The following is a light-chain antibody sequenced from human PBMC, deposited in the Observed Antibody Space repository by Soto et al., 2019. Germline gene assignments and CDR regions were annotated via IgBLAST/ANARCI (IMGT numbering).Light chain of an antibody. Sequence: IQMTQSPSSLSASVGDRVTITCRASQSVSSWLALYQQKPGKAPNLLIYDASSLESGVLSRFSGRGSATEFTLTISSLQPDDFATYYCQQYNSYPSTFGQGTKVDI. CDR1: QSVSSW. CDR2: DAS. CDR3: QQYNSYPST. J-gene: IGKJ1*01. V-gene: IGKV1-5*01.